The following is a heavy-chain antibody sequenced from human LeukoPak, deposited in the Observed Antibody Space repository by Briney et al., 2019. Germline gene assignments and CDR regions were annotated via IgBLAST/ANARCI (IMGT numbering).Heavy chain of an antibody. V-gene: IGHV1-69*13. CDR3: ARRYCSSTSCYVNWFDP. D-gene: IGHD2-2*01. CDR2: IIPIFGTA. Sequence: SVKVSCKASGGTFSSYVISWVRQAPGQGLEWMGGIIPIFGTANYAQKFQGRVTITADESTSTAYMELSSLRSEDTAVYYCARRYCSSTSCYVNWFDPWGQGTLVTVSS. CDR1: GGTFSSYV. J-gene: IGHJ5*02.